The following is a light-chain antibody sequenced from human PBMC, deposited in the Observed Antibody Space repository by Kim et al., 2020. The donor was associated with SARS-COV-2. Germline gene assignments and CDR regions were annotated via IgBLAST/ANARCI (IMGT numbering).Light chain of an antibody. CDR1: QSVRTW. V-gene: IGKV1-5*01. J-gene: IGKJ1*01. Sequence: AAVGGRVIITCLASQSVRTWLAWYQQKPGKAPKVLIYDASNLESGVPSRFSGSGSGTEFTLIISSLQPDDFATYYCQQYDIYPWTFGQGTKVDIK. CDR2: DAS. CDR3: QQYDIYPWT.